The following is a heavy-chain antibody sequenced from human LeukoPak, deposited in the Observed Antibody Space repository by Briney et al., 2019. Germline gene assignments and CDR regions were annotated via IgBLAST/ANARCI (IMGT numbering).Heavy chain of an antibody. D-gene: IGHD2-2*01. J-gene: IGHJ4*02. V-gene: IGHV3-74*01. CDR3: LRTTLGPAGAIDY. CDR2: INTDGRSV. CDR1: GFTFSSYW. Sequence: PGGSLRLSCAASGFTFSSYWMHWVRQAPGKGLVWASRINTDGRSVTYAELVKGRFTISRDNAKNTLYLQMNSLRAEDTAVYYCLRTTLGPAGAIDYWGQGTLVAVSS.